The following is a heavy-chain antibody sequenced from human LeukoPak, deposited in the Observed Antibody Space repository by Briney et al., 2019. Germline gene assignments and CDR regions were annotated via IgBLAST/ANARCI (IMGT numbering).Heavy chain of an antibody. J-gene: IGHJ6*02. CDR1: GFTFSSYA. D-gene: IGHD4-17*01. CDR3: AREHGDLDSGNYYYYGMDV. V-gene: IGHV3-30-3*01. Sequence: GRSLRLSCAASGFTFSSYAMHWVRQAPGKGLEWVAVISYDGSNKYYADSVKGRFTISRDNSKNSLYLQMNSLRAEDTAVYCCAREHGDLDSGNYYYYGMDVWGQGTTVTVSS. CDR2: ISYDGSNK.